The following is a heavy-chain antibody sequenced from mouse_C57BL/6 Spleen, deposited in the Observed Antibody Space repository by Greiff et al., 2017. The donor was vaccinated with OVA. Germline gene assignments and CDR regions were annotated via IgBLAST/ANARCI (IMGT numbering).Heavy chain of an antibody. Sequence: EVMLVESGGGLVKPGGSLKLSCAASGFTFSDYGMHWVRQAPEKGLEWVAYISSGSSTIYYADTVKGRFTISRDNAKNTLFLQMTSLRSEDTAMYYCARATVVAKGYFDVWGTGTTVTVSS. V-gene: IGHV5-17*01. CDR3: ARATVVAKGYFDV. D-gene: IGHD1-1*01. CDR2: ISSGSSTI. J-gene: IGHJ1*03. CDR1: GFTFSDYG.